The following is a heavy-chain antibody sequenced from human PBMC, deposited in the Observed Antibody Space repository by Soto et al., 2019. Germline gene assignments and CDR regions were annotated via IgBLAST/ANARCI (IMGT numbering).Heavy chain of an antibody. CDR1: GYTFTSYA. J-gene: IGHJ6*03. CDR2: INAGNGNT. V-gene: IGHV1-3*01. CDR3: ARDGSFYYYYYMDV. D-gene: IGHD2-2*03. Sequence: QVQLVQSGAEVKKPGASVKVSCKASGYTFTSYAMHWVRQAPGQRLEWMGWINAGNGNTKYSQKFQGRVTITRDTSASTAYMELRSLRSEDTAVYYCARDGSFYYYYYMDVWGKGTTVTVSS.